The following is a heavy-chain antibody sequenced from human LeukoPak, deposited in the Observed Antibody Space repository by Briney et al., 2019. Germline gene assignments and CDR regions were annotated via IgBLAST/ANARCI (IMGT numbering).Heavy chain of an antibody. CDR3: ARAAWRLAAAGAVDY. CDR1: GFTFSSYW. J-gene: IGHJ4*02. CDR2: IKEDGSEK. Sequence: GGSLRLSCAASGFTFSSYWMSWVRQAPGKGLECVANIKEDGSEKDYVDFVKGRFTISRDNAKKSLFLQMNSLRGEDTAIYYCARAAWRLAAAGAVDYWGEGTLVTVSS. V-gene: IGHV3-7*01. D-gene: IGHD6-13*01.